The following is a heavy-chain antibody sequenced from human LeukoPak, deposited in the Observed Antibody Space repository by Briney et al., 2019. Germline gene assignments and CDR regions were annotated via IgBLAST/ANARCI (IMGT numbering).Heavy chain of an antibody. Sequence: SQTLSLTCAISGDSVSGNSVTWNWVRQSPSRGLEWLGRTYYRSTWYNDYAVSVRGRITVNPDTSKNQFSLHLNSVTPEDTAVYYCARRLTQYDCFDPWGQGILVTVSS. CDR2: TYYRSTWYN. V-gene: IGHV6-1*01. D-gene: IGHD2-2*01. CDR1: GDSVSGNSVT. J-gene: IGHJ5*02. CDR3: ARRLTQYDCFDP.